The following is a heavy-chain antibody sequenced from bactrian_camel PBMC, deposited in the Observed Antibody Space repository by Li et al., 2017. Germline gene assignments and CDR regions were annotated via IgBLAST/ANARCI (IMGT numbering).Heavy chain of an antibody. V-gene: IGHV3S1*01. CDR3: AAAPLSGLCSSWHAVYDY. CDR1: GFTFSSYW. D-gene: IGHD6*01. CDR2: INSGGGTT. J-gene: IGHJ4*01. Sequence: QLVESGGGLVQPGGSLRLSCAASGFTFSSYWMYWVRQAQGKGLEWVSSINSGGGTTYYADSVKGRFTISLDSAKNTLYLHMNSLKPEDTASYYCAAAPLSGLCSSWHAVYDYWGQGTQVTVS.